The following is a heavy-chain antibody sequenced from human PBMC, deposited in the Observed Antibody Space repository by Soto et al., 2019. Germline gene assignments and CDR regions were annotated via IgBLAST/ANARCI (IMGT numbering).Heavy chain of an antibody. Sequence: PSETLSLTCTVSGGSISSGDYYWSWIRQPPGKGLEWIGYIYYSGSTYYNPSLKSRLTISVDTSKSQFSLKLSSVTAADTAVYFCARVARDWFDPWGLGTLVTVSS. J-gene: IGHJ5*02. CDR1: GGSISSGDYY. CDR2: IYYSGST. CDR3: ARVARDWFDP. V-gene: IGHV4-30-4*01.